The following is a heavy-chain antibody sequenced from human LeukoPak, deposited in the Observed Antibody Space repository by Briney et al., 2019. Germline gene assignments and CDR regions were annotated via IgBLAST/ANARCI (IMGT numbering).Heavy chain of an antibody. Sequence: HPGGSLRLSCAASGFTFSSYAMSWVRQAPGKGLEWVSAISGSGGSTYYADSVKGRFTISRDNSKNTLYLQMNSLRAEDTAVYYCAKAEVVTYYYDSSGYYVDYWGQGTLVTVSS. CDR2: ISGSGGST. J-gene: IGHJ4*02. CDR3: AKAEVVTYYYDSSGYYVDY. V-gene: IGHV3-23*01. CDR1: GFTFSSYA. D-gene: IGHD3-22*01.